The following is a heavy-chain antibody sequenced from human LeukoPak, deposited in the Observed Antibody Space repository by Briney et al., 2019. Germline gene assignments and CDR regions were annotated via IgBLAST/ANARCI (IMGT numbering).Heavy chain of an antibody. CDR1: GFTFSRYW. Sequence: GGSLRLFCAASGFTFSRYWMHWVRQVPGKGLVWVSRINSDGSSTSYADSVKGRFPIPRHNAKHTLYVQMNSLRAEETAVYFCARGSLGAIEYSSSSLDYWGQGTLVTVST. V-gene: IGHV3-74*01. CDR2: INSDGSST. CDR3: ARGSLGAIEYSSSSLDY. J-gene: IGHJ4*02. D-gene: IGHD6-6*01.